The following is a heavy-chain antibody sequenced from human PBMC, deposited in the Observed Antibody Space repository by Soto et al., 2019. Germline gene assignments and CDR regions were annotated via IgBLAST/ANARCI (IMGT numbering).Heavy chain of an antibody. Sequence: SAKVSFKASGYTFTSYGISWVRQAPGQGLEWMGWISSYNGNTNYAQKVQGRVSMTTDKSTSTTYMELRSLRSDDTAVYYCARGPRYCSTTSCFSGVTWFDPWGQGTLVTVSS. CDR3: ARGPRYCSTTSCFSGVTWFDP. CDR1: GYTFTSYG. V-gene: IGHV1-18*04. J-gene: IGHJ5*02. CDR2: ISSYNGNT. D-gene: IGHD2-2*01.